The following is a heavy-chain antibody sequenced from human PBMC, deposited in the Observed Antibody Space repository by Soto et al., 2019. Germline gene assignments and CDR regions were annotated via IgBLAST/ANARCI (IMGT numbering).Heavy chain of an antibody. Sequence: SVTMSLTCAVSGGNIISGCYSWSWIKQPPGKGLEWIGYIYHSGSTYYNPSLKSRVTISVDRSKNQISLKLSSVTAADTAVYYCARGMTTVTTFDYWGQGTLVTVSS. CDR1: GGNIISGCYS. D-gene: IGHD4-17*01. J-gene: IGHJ4*02. CDR2: IYHSGST. CDR3: ARGMTTVTTFDY. V-gene: IGHV4-30-2*01.